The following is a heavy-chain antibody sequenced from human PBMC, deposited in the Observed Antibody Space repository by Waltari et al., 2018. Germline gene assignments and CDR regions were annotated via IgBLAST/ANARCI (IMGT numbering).Heavy chain of an antibody. Sequence: QVQLVESGGGVVQPGGSLRLSCAASGFTFSSYGMHWVRQAPGKGLEWFAFIRYDGSNKYYADSVKGRFTISRDNSKNTLYLQMNSLRAEDTAVYYCAKGMIVVDYLDYWGQGTLVTVSS. CDR1: GFTFSSYG. V-gene: IGHV3-30*02. D-gene: IGHD3-22*01. CDR2: IRYDGSNK. J-gene: IGHJ4*02. CDR3: AKGMIVVDYLDY.